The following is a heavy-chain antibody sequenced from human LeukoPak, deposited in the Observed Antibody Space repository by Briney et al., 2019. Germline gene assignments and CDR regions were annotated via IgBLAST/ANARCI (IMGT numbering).Heavy chain of an antibody. J-gene: IGHJ4*02. CDR2: ISANGGEI. CDR1: GFTFSIYA. V-gene: IGHV3-23*01. CDR3: AKRYYDFPLDY. D-gene: IGHD3-3*01. Sequence: TGGSLRLSCAASGFTFSIYAMNWVRQAPGKGREWVSSISANGGEIHYADSVKGRLNISRENQKNTLYLQIKIPRVEDTAVYYCAKRYYDFPLDYWGQGTLVTVSS.